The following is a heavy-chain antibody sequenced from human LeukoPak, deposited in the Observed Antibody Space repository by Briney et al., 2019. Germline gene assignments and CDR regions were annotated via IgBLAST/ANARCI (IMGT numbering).Heavy chain of an antibody. J-gene: IGHJ4*02. D-gene: IGHD5-24*01. V-gene: IGHV1-69*13. Sequence: SVKVSCKASGGTFSSYAISWVRQAPGQGLEWMGGIIPIFGTANYAQKFQGRVTITADESTSTAYMELSRLRSDDTAVYYCARARMSRDGYNWDYWGQGTLATVSS. CDR1: GGTFSSYA. CDR2: IIPIFGTA. CDR3: ARARMSRDGYNWDY.